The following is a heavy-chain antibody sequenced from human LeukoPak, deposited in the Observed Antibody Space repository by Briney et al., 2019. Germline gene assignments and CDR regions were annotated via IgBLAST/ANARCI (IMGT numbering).Heavy chain of an antibody. CDR1: GFTFSSYW. CDR3: AKSSGNYLNYYYYMDV. Sequence: AGGSLRLSCAASGFTFSSYWMSWVRQAPGKGLEWVANIKQDGSEKYYVDSVKGRFTISRDNAKNSLYLQMNSLRAEDTALYYCAKSSGNYLNYYYYMDVWGKGTTVTIPS. D-gene: IGHD3-10*01. CDR2: IKQDGSEK. J-gene: IGHJ6*03. V-gene: IGHV3-7*03.